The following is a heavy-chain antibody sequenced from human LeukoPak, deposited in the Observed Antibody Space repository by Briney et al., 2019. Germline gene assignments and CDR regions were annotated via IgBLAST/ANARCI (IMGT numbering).Heavy chain of an antibody. CDR3: ARGPVGDFWSGYIDY. Sequence: SETLSLTCTVSGGSISGYYWNWIRQPPGKGLEWIGYIYYSGSTYYNPSLKSRVTISVDTSKNQFSLKLSSVTAADTAVYYCARGPVGDFWSGYIDYWGQGTLVTVSS. CDR1: GGSISGYY. D-gene: IGHD3-3*01. V-gene: IGHV4-59*12. J-gene: IGHJ4*02. CDR2: IYYSGST.